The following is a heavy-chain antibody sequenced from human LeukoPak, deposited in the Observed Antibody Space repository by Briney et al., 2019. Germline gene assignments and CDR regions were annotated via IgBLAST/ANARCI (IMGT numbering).Heavy chain of an antibody. J-gene: IGHJ6*03. CDR1: GFTFSSYA. Sequence: GGSLRLSCAASGFTFSSYAMSWVRQAPGKGLEWVSAISGSGGSTYYADSVKGRFTISRDNSKNTLYLQMNSLRAEDTAVYYCAKDGAAAGRNYYYYYMDVWGKGTTVTVSS. V-gene: IGHV3-23*01. CDR3: AKDGAAAGRNYYYYYMDV. D-gene: IGHD6-13*01. CDR2: ISGSGGST.